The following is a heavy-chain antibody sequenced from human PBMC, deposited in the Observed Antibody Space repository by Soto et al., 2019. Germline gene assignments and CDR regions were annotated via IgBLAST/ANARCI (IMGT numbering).Heavy chain of an antibody. Sequence: VQLVESGGGVVQPGRSLRLSCAASGFTFSSYGMHWVRQAPGKGLEWVAVIWYDGSNKYYADSVKGRFTISRDNSKNTLYLQMNSLRAEDTAVYYCAGEDSSSWYSPWGQGTLVTVSS. CDR3: AGEDSSSWYSP. D-gene: IGHD6-13*01. J-gene: IGHJ5*02. CDR1: GFTFSSYG. CDR2: IWYDGSNK. V-gene: IGHV3-33*01.